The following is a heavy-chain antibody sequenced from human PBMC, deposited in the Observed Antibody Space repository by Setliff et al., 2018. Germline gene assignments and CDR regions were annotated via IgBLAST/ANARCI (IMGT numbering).Heavy chain of an antibody. CDR1: GDTFTSYY. Sequence: GASVKVSCKASGDTFTSYYMHWVRQAPGQGLEWMGIINPSGGSTSYAQKFQGRVTMTRDTSTSTVYMELSSLRSEDTAVYYCARDRAIVVVTATGTLNYWGQGTLVTVSS. CDR2: INPSGGST. CDR3: ARDRAIVVVTATGTLNY. V-gene: IGHV1-46*01. J-gene: IGHJ4*02. D-gene: IGHD2-21*02.